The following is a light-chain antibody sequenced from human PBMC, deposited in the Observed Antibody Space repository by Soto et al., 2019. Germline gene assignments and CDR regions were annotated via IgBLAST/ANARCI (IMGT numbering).Light chain of an antibody. CDR3: QHYGSSPWT. V-gene: IGKV3-20*01. CDR2: GAS. J-gene: IGKJ1*01. Sequence: EIVLTQSPGTLSLSPGERATLSCRASQSVSSSYLAWYQQKPGQAPRLLIYGASSRATGIPDRFSGSGSGTDFTLTISRPEPEDFAVYYCQHYGSSPWTFGQGTKVEIK. CDR1: QSVSSSY.